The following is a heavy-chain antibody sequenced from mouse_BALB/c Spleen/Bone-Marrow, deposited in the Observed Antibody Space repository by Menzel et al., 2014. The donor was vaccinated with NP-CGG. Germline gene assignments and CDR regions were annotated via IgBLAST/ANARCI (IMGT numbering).Heavy chain of an antibody. CDR2: INPSNGRT. CDR3: ARWNYYGSLYWYFDV. V-gene: IGHV1S81*02. Sequence: SGAELVKPGASVKLSCKASGYTFTSYWMHWVKQRPGQGLEWIGEINPSNGRTNYNEEFKSKATLTVDKSSSTAYMQLSSLTSEDSAVYYCARWNYYGSLYWYFDVWGAGTTVTVSS. CDR1: GYTFTSYW. J-gene: IGHJ1*01. D-gene: IGHD1-1*01.